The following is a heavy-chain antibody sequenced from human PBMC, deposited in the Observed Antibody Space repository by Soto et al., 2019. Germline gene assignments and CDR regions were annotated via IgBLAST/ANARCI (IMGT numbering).Heavy chain of an antibody. CDR3: AREGNLGRWLQPLDF. Sequence: PSETLSLTCTVSGGSMSNDYWSWIRQPPGRGLEWIGCVHKTGSTNYNPSLKSRVSMSVDTSKNQFSLRLISVTAADTAKYFCAREGNLGRWLQPLDFWGQGTLVTVSS. D-gene: IGHD5-12*01. CDR2: VHKTGST. V-gene: IGHV4-59*01. CDR1: GGSMSNDY. J-gene: IGHJ4*02.